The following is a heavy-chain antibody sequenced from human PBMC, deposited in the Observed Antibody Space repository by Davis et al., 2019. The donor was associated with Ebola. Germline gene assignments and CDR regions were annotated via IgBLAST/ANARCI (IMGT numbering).Heavy chain of an antibody. Sequence: SETLSLTCAVYGGSFSGYYWSWIRQPPGKGLEWIGEINHSGSTNYNPSLKSRVTISVDTSKNQFSLKLSSVTAADTAVYYWARGPTWIQLWLRAFDIWGQGTMVTVSS. D-gene: IGHD5-18*01. CDR2: INHSGST. J-gene: IGHJ3*02. CDR3: ARGPTWIQLWLRAFDI. CDR1: GGSFSGYY. V-gene: IGHV4-34*01.